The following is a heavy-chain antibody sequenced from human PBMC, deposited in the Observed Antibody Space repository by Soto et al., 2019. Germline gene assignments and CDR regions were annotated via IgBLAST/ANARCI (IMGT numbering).Heavy chain of an antibody. V-gene: IGHV1-18*04. CDR1: GYNFTSYG. CDR3: ASGVRRGVISYYYYGMDV. D-gene: IGHD3-10*01. CDR2: SSAYNGNT. Sequence: QVQLVQSGAEVKKPGASVKVSCKASGYNFTSYGISWVRPAPGQGLEWMGWSSAYNGNTNYAQKLQGRVNMTTNTSPRTAYMERWSPRTDDTAVYYCASGVRRGVISYYYYGMDVWGQGTTVTVSS. J-gene: IGHJ6*02.